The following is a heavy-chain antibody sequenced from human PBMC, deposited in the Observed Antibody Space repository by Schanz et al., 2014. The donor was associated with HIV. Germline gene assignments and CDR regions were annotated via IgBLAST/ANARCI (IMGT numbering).Heavy chain of an antibody. J-gene: IGHJ3*02. D-gene: IGHD3-16*01. CDR2: ITDSGDKT. V-gene: IGHV3-23*01. CDR1: GFTFDSYG. Sequence: EVQLLESGGGLVQPGGSLRLSCAASGFTFDSYGIHWVRQAPGKGLQWVSSITDSGDKTDYTDSVKGRFTISRDNSRNTLCLQMDSLRVDDTAVYYCAQMGAFAAFDIWGHGTVVTVSS. CDR3: AQMGAFAAFDI.